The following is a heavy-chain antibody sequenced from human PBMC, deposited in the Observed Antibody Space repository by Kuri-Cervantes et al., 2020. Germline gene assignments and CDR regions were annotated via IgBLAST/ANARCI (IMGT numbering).Heavy chain of an antibody. CDR1: GYTFTSYA. V-gene: IGHV1-3*04. CDR3: ARATRVSSGRDGPYYYYMDV. Sequence: ASVKVSCKASGYTFTSYAMHWVRQAPGQRLEWMGWINTGNGNTKYSQKFQGRVTITRDTSASTAYMQLSSLRAEDTAVYYCARATRVSSGRDGPYYYYMDVWGKGTPVTVSS. D-gene: IGHD6-19*01. J-gene: IGHJ6*03. CDR2: INTGNGNT.